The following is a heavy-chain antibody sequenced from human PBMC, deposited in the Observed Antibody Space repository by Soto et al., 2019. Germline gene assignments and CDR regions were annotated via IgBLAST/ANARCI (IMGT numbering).Heavy chain of an antibody. V-gene: IGHV4-34*01. D-gene: IGHD6-19*01. Sequence: PEETLSLTCAVYGGSFSGYYWSWIRQPPGKGLEWIGEINHSGSTNYNPSLKSRVIISVDTSKNQFSLKLSSVTAADTAVYYCARSISVAMDFWGQGTLVTVSS. CDR1: GGSFSGYY. CDR3: ARSISVAMDF. J-gene: IGHJ4*02. CDR2: INHSGST.